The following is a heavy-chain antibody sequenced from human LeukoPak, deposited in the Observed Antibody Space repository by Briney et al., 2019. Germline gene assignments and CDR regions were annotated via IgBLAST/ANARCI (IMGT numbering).Heavy chain of an antibody. J-gene: IGHJ4*02. CDR3: AREGDSYGRGYYFGY. V-gene: IGHV1-69*01. CDR2: IIPIFGTA. D-gene: IGHD5-18*01. Sequence: PGGSLRLSCAASGFTLSSYAISWVRQAPGQGLEWMGGIIPIFGTANYAQKFQGRVTITADESTSTAYMELSSLRSEDTAVYYCAREGDSYGRGYYFGYWGRGTLVTVSS. CDR1: GFTLSSYA.